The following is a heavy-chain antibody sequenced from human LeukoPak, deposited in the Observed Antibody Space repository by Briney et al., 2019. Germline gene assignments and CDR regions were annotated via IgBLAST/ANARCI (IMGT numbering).Heavy chain of an antibody. J-gene: IGHJ4*02. D-gene: IGHD4-23*01. V-gene: IGHV4-4*02. CDR2: IYHSGST. CDR1: GGSISSSNW. CDR3: LYGGNSGDWLY. Sequence: SGTLSLTCAVSGGSISSSNWRSWVRQPPGKGLEWIGEIYHSGSTNYNPSLKSRVTISVDKSKNQFSLNLISVTAADTAVYYCLYGGNSGDWLYWGQGTLVTVSS.